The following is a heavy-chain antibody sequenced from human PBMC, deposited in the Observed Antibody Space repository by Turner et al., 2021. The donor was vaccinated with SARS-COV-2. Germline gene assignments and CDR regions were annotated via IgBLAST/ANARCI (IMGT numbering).Heavy chain of an antibody. Sequence: QVQLQQWGAGLLKPSETLSLTCAVYGGSFSGYYWCWIRQPPGKGLEWIGEIYHSGSTNYNPSLKSRVTISVDTSKNQFSLKLSSVTAADTAVYYCARSWGGILTGYSFDPWGQGTLVTVSS. CDR1: GGSFSGYY. CDR2: IYHSGST. CDR3: ARSWGGILTGYSFDP. V-gene: IGHV4-34*01. D-gene: IGHD3-9*01. J-gene: IGHJ5*02.